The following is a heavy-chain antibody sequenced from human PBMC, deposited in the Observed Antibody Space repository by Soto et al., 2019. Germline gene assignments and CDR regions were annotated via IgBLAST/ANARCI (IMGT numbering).Heavy chain of an antibody. CDR3: ARDRDDFWSGSAYYYGMDV. V-gene: IGHV1-3*01. Sequence: GASVKFSCKASGYTFTSYAMHWVRQAPGQRLEWMGWINAGNGNTKYSQKFQGRVTITRDTSASTAYMELSSLRSEDTAVYYCARDRDDFWSGSAYYYGMDVWGQGTTVTVSS. CDR2: INAGNGNT. J-gene: IGHJ6*02. D-gene: IGHD3-3*01. CDR1: GYTFTSYA.